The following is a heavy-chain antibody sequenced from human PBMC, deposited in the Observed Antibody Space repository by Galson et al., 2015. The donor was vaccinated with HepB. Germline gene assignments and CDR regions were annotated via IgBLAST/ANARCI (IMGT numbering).Heavy chain of an antibody. V-gene: IGHV1-69*13. CDR1: GGTFSSYA. CDR3: ASHYDFWSGYSNWFDP. J-gene: IGHJ5*02. D-gene: IGHD3-3*01. CDR2: IIPIFGTA. Sequence: SVKVSCKASGGTFSSYAISWVRQAPGQGLEWMGGIIPIFGTANYAQKFQGRVTITADESTSTAYMELSSLRSEDTAVYYCASHYDFWSGYSNWFDPWGQGTLVTVSS.